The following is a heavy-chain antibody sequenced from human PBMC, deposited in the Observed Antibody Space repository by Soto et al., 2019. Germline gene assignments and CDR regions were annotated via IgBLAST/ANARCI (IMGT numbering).Heavy chain of an antibody. CDR3: AREPYYDFWSGYYYYYYYGMDV. Sequence: GGSLRLSCAASGFTFSSYGMHWVRQAPGKWLEWVAVIWYDGSNKYYADSVKGRFTISRDNSKNTLYLQMNSLRAEDTAVYYCAREPYYDFWSGYYYYYYYGMDVWGQGXTVTVSS. J-gene: IGHJ6*02. CDR2: IWYDGSNK. V-gene: IGHV3-33*01. D-gene: IGHD3-3*01. CDR1: GFTFSSYG.